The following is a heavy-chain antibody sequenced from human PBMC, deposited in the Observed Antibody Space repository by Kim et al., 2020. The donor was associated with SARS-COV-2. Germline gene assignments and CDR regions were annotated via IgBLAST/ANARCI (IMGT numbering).Heavy chain of an antibody. Sequence: SETLSLTCTVSSDSVSYYYWSWIRQPPGKGLEWIGYISFSGVTKYKSSLQSRVTISADTSKNQLSLKLRSVTAADTAVYFCARTAEMSTVEAFDLWGQGTQVTVS. D-gene: IGHD4-17*01. CDR1: SDSVSYYY. V-gene: IGHV4-59*02. CDR3: ARTAEMSTVEAFDL. CDR2: ISFSGVT. J-gene: IGHJ3*01.